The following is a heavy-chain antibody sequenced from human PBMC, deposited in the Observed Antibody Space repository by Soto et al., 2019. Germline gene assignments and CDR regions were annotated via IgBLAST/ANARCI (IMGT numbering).Heavy chain of an antibody. CDR3: AHRLETVYCTGSSCRGALDV. D-gene: IGHD2-8*02. Sequence: QITLKESGPTLVKPTQTLTLTCTFSGFSLTTSGVGVGWIRQPPGKALEWLALIYWDDDKRYSTSLKTRLTITKDTSKNQVLLTMTNMDPVDTATYYCAHRLETVYCTGSSCRGALDVWGQGTMVSVSS. V-gene: IGHV2-5*02. J-gene: IGHJ3*01. CDR2: IYWDDDK. CDR1: GFSLTTSGVG.